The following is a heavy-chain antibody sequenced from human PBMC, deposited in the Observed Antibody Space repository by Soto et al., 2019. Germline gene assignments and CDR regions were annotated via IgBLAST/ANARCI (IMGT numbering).Heavy chain of an antibody. D-gene: IGHD2-2*01. J-gene: IGHJ5*02. V-gene: IGHV1-69*02. Sequence: SVKVSCKASGGTFSSYTISWVRQAPGQGLEWMGRIIPILGIANYAQKFQGRVTITADKSTSTAYMELSSLRSEDTAVYYCARLGSTAPPNLMTTPISWFDPWGQGTLVTVSS. CDR3: ARLGSTAPPNLMTTPISWFDP. CDR2: IIPILGIA. CDR1: GGTFSSYT.